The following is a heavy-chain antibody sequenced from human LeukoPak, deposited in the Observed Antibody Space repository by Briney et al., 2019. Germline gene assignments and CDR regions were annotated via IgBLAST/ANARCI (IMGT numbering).Heavy chain of an antibody. Sequence: ASVKVSCKASGYTFTGYYMHWVRQAPGQGLEWMGWINPNSGGTNYAQKFQGRVTMTRDTSISTAYMGLSRLRSDDTAVYYCARDRKQQLSSYYFDYWGQGTLVTVSS. V-gene: IGHV1-2*02. CDR2: INPNSGGT. CDR1: GYTFTGYY. J-gene: IGHJ4*02. D-gene: IGHD6-13*01. CDR3: ARDRKQQLSSYYFDY.